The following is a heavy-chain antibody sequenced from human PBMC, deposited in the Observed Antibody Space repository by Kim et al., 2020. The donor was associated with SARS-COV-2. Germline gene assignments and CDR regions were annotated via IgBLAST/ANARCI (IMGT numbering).Heavy chain of an antibody. V-gene: IGHV4-4*02. CDR1: GGSISSSNW. Sequence: SETLSLTCAVSGGSISSSNWWSWVRQPPGKGLEWIGEIYHSGSTNYNPSLKSRVTISVDKSKNQFSLKLSSVTAADTAVYYCARVISIAVAGNWFDPWGQGTLVTVSS. J-gene: IGHJ5*02. D-gene: IGHD6-19*01. CDR3: ARVISIAVAGNWFDP. CDR2: IYHSGST.